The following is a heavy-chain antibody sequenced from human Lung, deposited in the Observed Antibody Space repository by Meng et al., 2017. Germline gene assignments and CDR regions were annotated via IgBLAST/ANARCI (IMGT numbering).Heavy chain of an antibody. CDR1: GDSITRTQW. CDR2: ISHSGST. J-gene: IGHJ4*02. Sequence: HVQESGPRLVQPSGTLSLACAVSGDSITRTQWWSWLRQTPGKGLEWIGEISHSGSTVYRPSLQGRVSISLDKSNNEFSLKLTSVTAADTAVYYCARETLRELGLFHYWGQGILVTVSS. V-gene: IGHV4-4*02. CDR3: ARETLRELGLFHY. D-gene: IGHD1-7*01.